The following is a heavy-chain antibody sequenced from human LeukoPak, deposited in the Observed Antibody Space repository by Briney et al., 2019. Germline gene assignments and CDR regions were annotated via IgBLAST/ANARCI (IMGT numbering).Heavy chain of an antibody. CDR3: ARGYYDYVWGSYRSSSKGAFDI. V-gene: IGHV4-30-4*01. CDR2: IYYSGST. J-gene: IGHJ3*02. D-gene: IGHD3-16*02. Sequence: SETLSLTCTVSGGSISSGDYYWSWIRQPPGEGLEWIGYIYYSGSTYYNPSLKSRVTISVDTSKNQFSLKLSSVTAADTAVYYCARGYYDYVWGSYRSSSKGAFDIWGQGTMVTVSS. CDR1: GGSISSGDYY.